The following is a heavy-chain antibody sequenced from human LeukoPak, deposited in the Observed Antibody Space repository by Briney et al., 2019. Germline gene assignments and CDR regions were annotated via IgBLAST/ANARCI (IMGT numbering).Heavy chain of an antibody. Sequence: GASVKVSCKASDYTFTSYGISWVRQAPGQGLEWLGWISAYNGLTEYAQKFQGRVTMTTDTSTSTAYMDLRSLRSDDTAVYYCARDRWLGGLSPFDYWGQGTLVTVSS. CDR3: ARDRWLGGLSPFDY. CDR1: DYTFTSYG. D-gene: IGHD3-16*02. V-gene: IGHV1-18*01. J-gene: IGHJ4*02. CDR2: ISAYNGLT.